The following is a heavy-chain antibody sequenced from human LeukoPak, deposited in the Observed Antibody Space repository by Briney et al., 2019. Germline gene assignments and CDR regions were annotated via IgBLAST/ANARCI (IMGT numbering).Heavy chain of an antibody. V-gene: IGHV4-59*12. CDR2: SYYSGST. CDR1: GVSISSYY. CDR3: ARTYDSPGYYSPDYYYMDV. J-gene: IGHJ6*03. Sequence: PSETLSLTCTVSGVSISSYYWSWIRQPPGKGLEWIGYSYYSGSTNYNPSLKSRVTISVDTSKNQLSLKLNSVTAADTAVYYCARTYDSPGYYSPDYYYMDVWGKGTTVTISS. D-gene: IGHD3-22*01.